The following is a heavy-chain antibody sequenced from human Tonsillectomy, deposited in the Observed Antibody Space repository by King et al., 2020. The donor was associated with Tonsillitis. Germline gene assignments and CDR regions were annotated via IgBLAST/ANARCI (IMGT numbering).Heavy chain of an antibody. CDR1: GFTFSNYG. J-gene: IGHJ2*01. V-gene: IGHV3-30*18. Sequence: VQLVESGGGVVQPGRSLRISCTASGFTFSNYGMRWLRQAPGKGLEWVALIASDASYENYADSVKGRFPISRDNSKNTMHLEMRSLRVEATAVYYCSKDAISLSDGYFYLWGRGSLVTVSS. D-gene: IGHD2-21*01. CDR3: SKDAISLSDGYFYL. CDR2: IASDASYE.